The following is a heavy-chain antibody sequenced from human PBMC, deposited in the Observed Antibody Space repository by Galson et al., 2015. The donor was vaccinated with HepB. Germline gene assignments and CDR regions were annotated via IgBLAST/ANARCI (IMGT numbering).Heavy chain of an antibody. CDR2: ISGSGGST. J-gene: IGHJ3*02. V-gene: IGHV3-23*01. CDR1: GFTFSSYA. CDR3: ARDPITMIEKRGARDAFDI. D-gene: IGHD3-22*01. Sequence: SLRLSCAASGFTFSSYAMSWVRQAPGKGLEWVSAISGSGGSTYYADSVKGRFTISRDNSKNTLYLQMNSLRAEDTAVYYCARDPITMIEKRGARDAFDIWGQGTMVTVSS.